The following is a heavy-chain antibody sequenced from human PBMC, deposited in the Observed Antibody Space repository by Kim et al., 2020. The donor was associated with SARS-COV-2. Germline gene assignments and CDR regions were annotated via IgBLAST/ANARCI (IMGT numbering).Heavy chain of an antibody. D-gene: IGHD2-2*01. CDR1: GGSFNNYY. J-gene: IGHJ4*03. V-gene: IGHV4-59*08. CDR2: IDYNGNT. Sequence: SETLSLTCDVSGGSFNNYYWSWIRQSPGKGLEWIGYIDYNGNTHYTPSLKGRLTISVDTSKNQFSLNLSSVTAADTAVYYCARGRGPSCSSSGCYF. CDR3: ARGRGPSCSSSGCYF.